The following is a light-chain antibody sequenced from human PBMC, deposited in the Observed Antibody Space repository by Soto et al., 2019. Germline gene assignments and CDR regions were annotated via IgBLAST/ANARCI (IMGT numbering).Light chain of an antibody. Sequence: DIQMTQSPSSLSASVGDRVTITCRASQSISSYLNWYQQIAGKAPKLLIYTASTLQTGVPSRFSGSGSWTDFTLTISTVQPENFATYYCQQSFSPHTFGGWTPQLTFGGGTKVEIK. CDR1: QSISSY. J-gene: IGKJ4*01. CDR2: TAS. V-gene: IGKV1-39*01. CDR3: QQSFSPHTFGGWTPQLT.